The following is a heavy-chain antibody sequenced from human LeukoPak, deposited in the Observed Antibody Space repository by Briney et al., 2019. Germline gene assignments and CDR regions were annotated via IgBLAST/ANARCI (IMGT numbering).Heavy chain of an antibody. D-gene: IGHD1-26*01. J-gene: IGHJ4*02. CDR3: ARRREWEPPDY. V-gene: IGHV3-21*01. CDR1: GFTFSSYS. CDR2: ISSSSSYI. Sequence: GGSLRLSCAASGFTFSSYSMNWVRQAPGKGLEWVSSISSSSSYIYYADSVKGRFTISRDNAKNSLYLQMNSLRAEDTAVYYCARRREWEPPDYWGQGTLATVSS.